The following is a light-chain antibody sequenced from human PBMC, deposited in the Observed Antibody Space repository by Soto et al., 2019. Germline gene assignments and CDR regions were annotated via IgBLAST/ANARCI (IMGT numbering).Light chain of an antibody. CDR3: QQHNSYPLT. CDR1: KSISIW. J-gene: IGKJ4*01. CDR2: KAS. V-gene: IGKV1-5*03. Sequence: DIQMTQSPSPLSASVGDRVTITGRASKSISIWLTWYQLKPGKAPNVRIYKASSLERGVQSRFSGSGSGTEFTLTICSLQPDNLGTYYCQQHNSYPLTFGGGTRVEIK.